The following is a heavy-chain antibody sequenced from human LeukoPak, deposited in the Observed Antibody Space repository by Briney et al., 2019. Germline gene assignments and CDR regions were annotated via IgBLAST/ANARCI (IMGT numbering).Heavy chain of an antibody. D-gene: IGHD3-3*01. V-gene: IGHV4-39*01. CDR2: IYYSGST. J-gene: IGHJ6*03. CDR3: VPLKRSGYFEYMDV. CDR1: GGSISSSSYY. Sequence: PSETLSLTCTVSGGSISSSSYYWGWLRQPPGKGLEWLGSIYYSGSTYYNPSLKSRGTISVDTSKSQFSLKLSSVTAADTAVYYCVPLKRSGYFEYMDVWGKGTTVTVSS.